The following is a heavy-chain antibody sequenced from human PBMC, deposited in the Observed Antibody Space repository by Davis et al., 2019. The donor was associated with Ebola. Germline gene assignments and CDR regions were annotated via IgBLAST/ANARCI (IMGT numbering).Heavy chain of an antibody. V-gene: IGHV3-43*02. CDR2: ISGDGGST. Sequence: PGGSLRLSCAASGFTFDDYAMHWVRQAPGKGLEWVSLISGDGGSTYYADSVKGRFTISRDNSKNSLYLQMNSLRTEDTALYYCASHHPFYGDYRFDYWGQGTLVTVSS. CDR1: GFTFDDYA. D-gene: IGHD4-17*01. J-gene: IGHJ4*02. CDR3: ASHHPFYGDYRFDY.